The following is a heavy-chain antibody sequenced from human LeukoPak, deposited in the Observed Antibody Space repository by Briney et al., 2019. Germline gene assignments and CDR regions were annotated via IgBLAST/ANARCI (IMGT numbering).Heavy chain of an antibody. Sequence: GGSLRLSCAVSGFTFRSYDMSWVRQAPGKGLEWVSGISGSGESTYYANSVKGRFTISRDTSKNALYLHMNSLRAEDTAVYYCAKEKTVIVADDAFDIWGQGTMVTVSS. CDR1: GFTFRSYD. J-gene: IGHJ3*02. D-gene: IGHD3-22*01. CDR3: AKEKTVIVADDAFDI. CDR2: ISGSGEST. V-gene: IGHV3-23*01.